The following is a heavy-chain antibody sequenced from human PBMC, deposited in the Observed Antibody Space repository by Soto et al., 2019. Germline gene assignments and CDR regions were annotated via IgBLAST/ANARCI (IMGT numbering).Heavy chain of an antibody. CDR2: IYYSGST. CDR1: GGFISSSSYY. Sequence: TLSLTCTVSGGFISSSSYYWGWIRQPPGMGSEWIGSIYYSGSTYYIPYLKSLVTISVDTSKNQCSLKLSSVTAADTAVYYFARLVTTTVEDYYDYCMDVWGQGTTVSVTA. D-gene: IGHD4-17*01. J-gene: IGHJ6*01. V-gene: IGHV4-39*01. CDR3: ARLVTTTVEDYYDYCMDV.